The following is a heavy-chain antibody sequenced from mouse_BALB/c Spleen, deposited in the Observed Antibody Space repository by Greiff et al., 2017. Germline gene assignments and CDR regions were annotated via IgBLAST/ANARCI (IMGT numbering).Heavy chain of an antibody. Sequence: QVQLKQSGPRLVRPGASLKISCTASGFSFTSYCMHWVKQTPGQGLEWIGMIDPSDSETRLNQKFKGKATLTVDKSTSTAYMQLSSPTSEDSAVYYSARHYYGSPYYFDYWGQGTTLTVSS. CDR1: GFSFTSYC. D-gene: IGHD1-1*01. J-gene: IGHJ2*01. CDR2: IDPSDSET. CDR3: ARHYYGSPYYFDY. V-gene: IGHV1-74*01.